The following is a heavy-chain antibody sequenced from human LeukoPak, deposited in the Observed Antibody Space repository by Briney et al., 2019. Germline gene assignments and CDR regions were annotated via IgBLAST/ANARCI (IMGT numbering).Heavy chain of an antibody. V-gene: IGHV3-30*02. CDR2: IRYDGSNK. D-gene: IGHD6-19*01. J-gene: IGHJ5*02. Sequence: GGSLRLSCAASGFTFSSYGMHWVRQAPGKGLEWVAFIRYDGSNKYYADSVKGRFTISRDNSKKTLYLQMSSLRAEETAVYYCAKVVRSAGDSSAWTGNWFDPWGQGTLVTVSS. CDR1: GFTFSSYG. CDR3: AKVVRSAGDSSAWTGNWFDP.